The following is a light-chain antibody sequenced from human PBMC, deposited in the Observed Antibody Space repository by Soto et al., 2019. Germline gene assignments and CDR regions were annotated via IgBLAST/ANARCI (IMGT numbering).Light chain of an antibody. CDR2: EGS. CDR1: SGDVGSYKL. V-gene: IGLV2-23*01. Sequence: QSALTQPASLSGSPGQSITISCTGTSGDVGSYKLVSWYQQHPGKAPKLIIYEGSQRPSGVSDRFSGSKSGNTASLTISGLQAQDESSYHCCAYAGRSHWEFCGGTKVTVL. J-gene: IGLJ3*02. CDR3: CAYAGRSHWE.